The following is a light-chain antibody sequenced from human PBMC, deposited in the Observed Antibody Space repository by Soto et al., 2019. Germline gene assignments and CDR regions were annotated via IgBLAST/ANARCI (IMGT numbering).Light chain of an antibody. CDR1: QDIGSY. CDR2: TAS. CDR3: QHLHSYPLS. J-gene: IGKJ4*01. Sequence: DIQLTQSPAFLSASVGDRVSITCRASQDIGSYLAWYQQKSGKAPKLLIHTASILQTGVPFRFSGSGSGTEFTLTISSLQPGYFATYYCQHLHSYPLSFGGGTEVEIK. V-gene: IGKV1-9*01.